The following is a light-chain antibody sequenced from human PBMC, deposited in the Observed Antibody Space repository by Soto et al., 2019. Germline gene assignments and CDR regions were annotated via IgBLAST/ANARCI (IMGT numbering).Light chain of an antibody. Sequence: DIQMTQSPSTLCASVGDRVTITCRASQSINNQLAWYQQKPGKAPNLLIYKASTLQSGVPSRFYGSGSGTEFTLTVSSLQPDDFATYYCLQYGSYSYTFGQGTKLEVK. J-gene: IGKJ2*01. V-gene: IGKV1-5*03. CDR2: KAS. CDR1: QSINNQ. CDR3: LQYGSYSYT.